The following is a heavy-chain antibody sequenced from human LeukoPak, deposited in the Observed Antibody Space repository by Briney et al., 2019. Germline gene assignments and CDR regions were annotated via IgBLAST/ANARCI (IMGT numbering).Heavy chain of an antibody. V-gene: IGHV1-46*01. CDR3: VRDSGSYSCGD. CDR1: GYTFTGYY. D-gene: IGHD1-26*01. Sequence: GASVKVSCKASGYTFTGYYMHWVRQAPGQGLEWMGIINPSGDSTSYAQMFQGRVTMTRDTPTSTVYMELSSLRSEDTALYYCVRDSGSYSCGDWGQGTLVTVSS. CDR2: INPSGDST. J-gene: IGHJ4*02.